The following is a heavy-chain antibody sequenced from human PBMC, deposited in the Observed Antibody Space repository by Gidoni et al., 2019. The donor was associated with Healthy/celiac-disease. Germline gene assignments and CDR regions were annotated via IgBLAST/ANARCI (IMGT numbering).Heavy chain of an antibody. J-gene: IGHJ3*02. CDR1: GFTFSSYS. D-gene: IGHD6-6*01. V-gene: IGHV3-21*01. Sequence: EVQLVESGGGLVKPGGSLRLSCAASGFTFSSYSMNWVRQAPGKGLEWVSSISSSSSYIYYADSVKGRFTISRDNAKNSLCLQMNSLRAEDTAVYYCARPYSSSSGYAFDIWGQGTMVTVSS. CDR3: ARPYSSSSGYAFDI. CDR2: ISSSSSYI.